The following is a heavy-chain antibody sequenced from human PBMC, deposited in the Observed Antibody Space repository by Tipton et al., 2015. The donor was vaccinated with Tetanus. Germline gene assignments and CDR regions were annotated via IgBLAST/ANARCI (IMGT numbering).Heavy chain of an antibody. CDR1: GYTFTSYG. J-gene: IGHJ5*02. CDR3: ARDPRNGIAAAAWFDP. V-gene: IGHV1-18*01. Sequence: QSGAEVKKPGASVKVPCKASGYTFTSYGISWVRQAPGQGLEWMGWISAYNGNTNYAQKLRGRVTMTTDTSTSTAYMELRSLRSDDTAVYYCARDPRNGIAAAAWFDPWGQGTLVTVSS. D-gene: IGHD6-13*01. CDR2: ISAYNGNT.